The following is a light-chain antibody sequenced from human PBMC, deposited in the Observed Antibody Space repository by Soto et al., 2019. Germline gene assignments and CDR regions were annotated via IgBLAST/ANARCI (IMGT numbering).Light chain of an antibody. J-gene: IGKJ1*01. V-gene: IGKV3-20*01. Sequence: EVVMTNSPAALSLSQGEGVTLSCRATQIFRGNELAWYRQKRGKAPRLLIYGGSSRAEGIPDRFSGRGTGTNFTLTISRLEPEDSAVYYCQDYGTSHPWTFGQGTKLEIK. CDR1: QIFRGNE. CDR3: QDYGTSHPWT. CDR2: GGS.